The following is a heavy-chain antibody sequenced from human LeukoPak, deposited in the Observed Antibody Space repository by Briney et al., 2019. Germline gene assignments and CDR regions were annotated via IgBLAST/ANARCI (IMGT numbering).Heavy chain of an antibody. CDR1: GGSISSSNW. CDR3: ASTGPDLNFFDY. J-gene: IGHJ4*02. CDR2: IYHSGST. Sequence: SETLSLTCAVSGGSISSSNWWSWVRQPPGKGLEWIGEIYHSGSTNYNPSLKSRVTISVDKSKNQFSLKLSSVTAADTAVYYCASTGPDLNFFDYWGQGTLVTVSS. D-gene: IGHD4-17*01. V-gene: IGHV4-4*02.